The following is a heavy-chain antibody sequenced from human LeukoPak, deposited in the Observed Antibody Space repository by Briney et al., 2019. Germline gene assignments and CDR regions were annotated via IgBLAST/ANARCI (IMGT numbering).Heavy chain of an antibody. J-gene: IGHJ3*02. CDR3: ARGGPMIYDAFDI. Sequence: ASVKVSCKVSGYTLTELSMHWVRQAPGKGLEWMGWISAYNGNTNYAQKLQGRVTMTTDTSTSTAYMELRSLRSDDTAVYYCARGGPMIYDAFDIWGQGTMVTVSS. V-gene: IGHV1-18*01. D-gene: IGHD3-22*01. CDR1: GYTLTELS. CDR2: ISAYNGNT.